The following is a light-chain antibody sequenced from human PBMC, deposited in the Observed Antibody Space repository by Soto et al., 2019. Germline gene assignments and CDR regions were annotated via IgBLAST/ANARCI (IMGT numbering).Light chain of an antibody. CDR2: LGS. J-gene: IGKJ4*01. V-gene: IGKV2-28*01. CDR1: QSLLHSNGYNY. Sequence: DIVMTQSPLSLPATPGEPASISCRSSQSLLHSNGYNYLDWYLQKPGQSPQLLIYLGSNRASGVPDRFSGSGSGTDFTLKISRVEAEDVGVYYCMQALQTPQLTFGGGTKVDIK. CDR3: MQALQTPQLT.